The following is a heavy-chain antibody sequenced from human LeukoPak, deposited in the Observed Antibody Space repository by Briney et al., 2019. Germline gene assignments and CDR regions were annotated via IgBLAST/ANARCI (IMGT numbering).Heavy chain of an antibody. D-gene: IGHD4-11*01. J-gene: IGHJ4*01. V-gene: IGHV3-33*01. Sequence: GGPLRLPCAASGFIFSHHGMHWVRQAPGKGLEWVAVIWSDATNRFYADSVKGRCTISRDNSQNTVFLQMTSLRVKDTAIYYCARDAQRGFDYSNSLKNWGHGTLVTVSS. CDR3: ARDAQRGFDYSNSLKN. CDR1: GFIFSHHG. CDR2: IWSDATNR.